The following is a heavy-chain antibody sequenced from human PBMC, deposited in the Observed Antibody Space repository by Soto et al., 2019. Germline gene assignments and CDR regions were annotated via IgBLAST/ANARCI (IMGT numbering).Heavy chain of an antibody. CDR3: AHIPNYYQYDWFDP. J-gene: IGHJ5*02. V-gene: IGHV2-5*02. CDR1: GFSLTTRGVG. D-gene: IGHD3-16*01. CDR2: IYWDDDK. Sequence: QITLKESGPTLVKPTQTLTLTCTFSGFSLTTRGVGVGWIRQPPGKALECLALIYWDDDKRYSPSLQSRLSIXXXTXKNQVVLTMTNVDPVDTATYYCAHIPNYYQYDWFDPWGQGTLVSVSS.